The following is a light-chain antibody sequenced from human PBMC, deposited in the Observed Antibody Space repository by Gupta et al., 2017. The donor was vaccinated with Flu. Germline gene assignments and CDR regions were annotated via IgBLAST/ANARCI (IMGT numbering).Light chain of an antibody. CDR2: KDT. CDR3: QSVDSTGTYVV. V-gene: IGLV3-25*02. CDR1: ALAKQY. Sequence: SYAQTQPPSASVSTGQTARITCSGDALAKQYAFWYQQKPGQAPFLVILKDTERPSGIPERFSGSSSGTTVSLTISGGQAEDEADYYCQSVDSTGTYVVFGGGTKVTVL. J-gene: IGLJ3*02.